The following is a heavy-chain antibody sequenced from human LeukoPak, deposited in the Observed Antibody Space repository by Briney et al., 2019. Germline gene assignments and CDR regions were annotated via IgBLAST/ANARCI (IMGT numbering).Heavy chain of an antibody. CDR2: ISASSSNT. D-gene: IGHD4-11*01. J-gene: IGHJ5*02. CDR1: GFTFSDYY. Sequence: TGGSLRLSCAASGFTFSDYYISWIRQAPGKGLEWVSYISASSSNTNYADSVKGRFTISRDIAKNSLYLQMNSLRAEDTAVYYCARVGLPGVRSPNWFDPWGQGTLVTVSS. V-gene: IGHV3-11*05. CDR3: ARVGLPGVRSPNWFDP.